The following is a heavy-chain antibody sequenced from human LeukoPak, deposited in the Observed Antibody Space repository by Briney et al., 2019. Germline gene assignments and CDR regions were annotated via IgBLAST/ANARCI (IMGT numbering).Heavy chain of an antibody. Sequence: PSETLSLTCTVSGGSISSSSYYWGWIRQPPGKGLEWIGSIYYSGSTYYNPSLKSRVTISVDTSKNQFSLKLSSVTAADTAVYYCARRQYYYGSGSFGFDPWGQGTLVTVSS. CDR3: ARRQYYYGSGSFGFDP. V-gene: IGHV4-39*07. CDR2: IYYSGST. CDR1: GGSISSSSYY. J-gene: IGHJ5*02. D-gene: IGHD3-10*01.